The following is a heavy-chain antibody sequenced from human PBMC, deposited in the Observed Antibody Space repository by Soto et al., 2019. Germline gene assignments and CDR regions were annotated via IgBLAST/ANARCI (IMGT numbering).Heavy chain of an antibody. Sequence: ASVKVSCKASGYTFTGYYMHWVRQAPGQGLEWMGWINPNSGGTNYAQKFQGRVTMTRDTSISTAYMELSRLRSDDTDVYYCAREQSDYRYYYYGMDVWGQGTTVTVSS. CDR2: INPNSGGT. J-gene: IGHJ6*02. V-gene: IGHV1-2*02. CDR3: AREQSDYRYYYYGMDV. CDR1: GYTFTGYY. D-gene: IGHD4-4*01.